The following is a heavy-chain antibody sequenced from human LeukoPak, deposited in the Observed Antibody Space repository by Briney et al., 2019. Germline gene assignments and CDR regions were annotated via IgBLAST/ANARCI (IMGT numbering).Heavy chain of an antibody. Sequence: PGGSLRLSCAASGFTFSSYSMNWVRQAPGKGLEWVSSISNSSSYIYYADSVKGRFTISRDNAKNSLYLQMNSLRAEDTAVYYCASIRSRIAVAGTGYWGQGTLVTVSS. V-gene: IGHV3-21*01. D-gene: IGHD6-19*01. J-gene: IGHJ4*02. CDR1: GFTFSSYS. CDR3: ASIRSRIAVAGTGY. CDR2: ISNSSSYI.